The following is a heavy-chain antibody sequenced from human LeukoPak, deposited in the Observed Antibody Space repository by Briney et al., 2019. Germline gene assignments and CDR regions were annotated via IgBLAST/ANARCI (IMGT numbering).Heavy chain of an antibody. J-gene: IGHJ4*02. D-gene: IGHD1-26*01. CDR2: IYTSGST. CDR1: GGSISSGSYY. V-gene: IGHV4-61*02. Sequence: SSETLSLTCTVSGGSISSGSYYWSWIRQPAGKGLEWIGRIYTSGSTNYNPSLKSRVTISVDTSKNQFSLKLSSVTAADTAVYYCGRGGSYYLVDYWSQGTLVTVSS. CDR3: GRGGSYYLVDY.